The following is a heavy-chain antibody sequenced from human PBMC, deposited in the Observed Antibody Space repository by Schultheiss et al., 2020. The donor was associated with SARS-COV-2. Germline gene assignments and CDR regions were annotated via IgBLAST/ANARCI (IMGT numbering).Heavy chain of an antibody. D-gene: IGHD3-3*01. V-gene: IGHV5-51*01. CDR2: IYPGDSDT. CDR1: GYSFTSYW. CDR3: ARHVHPYDFWSGRSYYFDY. Sequence: GGSLRLSCKGSGYSFTSYWIGWVRQMPGKGLEWMGIIYPGDSDTRYSPSFQGQVTISADKYISTAYLQWSSLKASDTAMYYCARHVHPYDFWSGRSYYFDYWGQGTLVTVSS. J-gene: IGHJ4*02.